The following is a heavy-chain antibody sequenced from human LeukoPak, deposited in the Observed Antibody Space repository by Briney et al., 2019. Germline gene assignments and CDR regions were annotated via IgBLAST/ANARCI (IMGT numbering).Heavy chain of an antibody. CDR3: ARARRAYSRIEFDP. Sequence: SETLSLTCTVSGGSISSYYWSWIRQPPGKGLEWIGEINHSGSTNYNPSLKSRVTISVDTSKNQFSLKLSSVTAADTAVYYCARARRAYSRIEFDPWGQGTLVTVSS. CDR2: INHSGST. D-gene: IGHD2-21*01. J-gene: IGHJ5*02. V-gene: IGHV4-34*01. CDR1: GGSISSYY.